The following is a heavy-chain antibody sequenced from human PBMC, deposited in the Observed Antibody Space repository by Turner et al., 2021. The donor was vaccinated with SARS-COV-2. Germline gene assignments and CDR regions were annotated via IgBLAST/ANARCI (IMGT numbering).Heavy chain of an antibody. CDR2: SYNSGTT. CDR3: ARRPQTSLYWYFDL. J-gene: IGHJ2*01. Sequence: EEALAESGGGLVQPGGSLRLYCVASGSSVDYGYVAWVRQAPGKGLEAVSFSYNSGTTKIVDSVKGRFTISRDNSKNTIYLQMVSLRVEDTAVYYCARRPQTSLYWYFDLWGRGTPVTVSS. CDR1: GSSVDYGY. D-gene: IGHD4-17*01. V-gene: IGHV3-66*01.